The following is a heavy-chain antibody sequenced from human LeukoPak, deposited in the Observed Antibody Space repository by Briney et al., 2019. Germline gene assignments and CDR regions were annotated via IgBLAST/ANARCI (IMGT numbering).Heavy chain of an antibody. J-gene: IGHJ6*03. V-gene: IGHV3-53*01. CDR3: ASLRGSYSFYYYYMDV. Sequence: PGESLRLSCAASGFTVSSNYMSWVRQAPGKGLEWVSVIYSGGSTYYADSVKGRFTISRDNSKNTLYLQMNSLRAEDTAVYYCASLRGSYSFYYYYMDVWGKGTTVTVSS. CDR1: GFTVSSNY. D-gene: IGHD3-16*01. CDR2: IYSGGST.